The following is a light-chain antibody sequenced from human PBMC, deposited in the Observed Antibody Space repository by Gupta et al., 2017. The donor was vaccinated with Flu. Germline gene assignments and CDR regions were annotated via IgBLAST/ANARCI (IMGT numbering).Light chain of an antibody. CDR3: TSYGATIC. V-gene: IGLV2-11*01. J-gene: IGLJ2*01. CDR1: SSDFGADDY. CDR2: DVN. Sequence: GQSVAISCTGTSSDFGADDYVSWYQQHPPQAPKLVMYDVNKRPPGVPERFTCSNSGNTASPTISGLQAEDEAEYSCTSYGATICVDGGTRL.